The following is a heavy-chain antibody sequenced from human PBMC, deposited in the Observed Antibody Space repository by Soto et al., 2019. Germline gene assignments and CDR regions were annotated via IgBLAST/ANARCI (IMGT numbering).Heavy chain of an antibody. V-gene: IGHV4-59*01. J-gene: IGHJ5*02. D-gene: IGHD3-3*01. CDR1: GGSITDNY. CDR3: ARALDYDFWGGRNWFDP. CDR2: IYYTGIT. Sequence: QVQLQQSGPGLLKPSETLSLTCSVSGGSITDNYWTWIRQSPGKGLEWVGYIYYTGITNYNPSLKRGVTIALVRSKNQFSLKLDSVTAADTAVYYCARALDYDFWGGRNWFDPWGQGTLVTVSS.